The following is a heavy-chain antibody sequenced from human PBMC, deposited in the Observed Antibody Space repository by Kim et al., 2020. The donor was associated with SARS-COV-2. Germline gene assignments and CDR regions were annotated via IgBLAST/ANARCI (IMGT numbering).Heavy chain of an antibody. J-gene: IGHJ4*02. CDR3: VKSTISIYSTSWYGEFGD. CDR1: GFTFGSYA. CDR2: ISGSGDVT. V-gene: IGHV3-23*01. Sequence: GGSLRLSCAASGFTFGSYAMNWVRQAPGKGLEWVSAISGSGDVTYYADSVKGRFTMYRDNXNNTVYMSLNSXRAEDTAVYSCVKSTISIYSTSWYGEFGDWGQGTQVTVSS. D-gene: IGHD6-13*01.